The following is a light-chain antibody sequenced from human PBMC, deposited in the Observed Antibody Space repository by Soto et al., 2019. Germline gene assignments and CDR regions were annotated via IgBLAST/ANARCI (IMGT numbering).Light chain of an antibody. CDR1: STDVGGYIY. CDR3: SSYTSSRKIV. J-gene: IGLJ2*01. CDR2: EVS. V-gene: IGLV2-14*01. Sequence: QSALTQPASVSGSPGQSITLSCTGTSTDVGGYIYVSWYQQYPGNAPRLIIYEVSNRPSGVSDRFSGSKSGNTASLTISGLQTEDEADYYCSSYTSSRKIVFGGGTKVTVL.